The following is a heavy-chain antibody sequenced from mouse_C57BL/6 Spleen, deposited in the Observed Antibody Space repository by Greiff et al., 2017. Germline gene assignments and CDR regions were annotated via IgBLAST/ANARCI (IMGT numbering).Heavy chain of an antibody. V-gene: IGHV1-15*01. CDR2: IDPATGGT. CDR1: GYTFTDYE. D-gene: IGHD3-2*02. Sequence: QVQLQQSGAELVRPGASVTLSCKASGYTFTDYEMHWVKQTPVHGLEWIGAIDPATGGTAYNQKFKGKAILTADKSSSTAYMELRSLTSEDSAVYYCTGAAQASQVWFAYWGQGTLVTVSA. J-gene: IGHJ3*01. CDR3: TGAAQASQVWFAY.